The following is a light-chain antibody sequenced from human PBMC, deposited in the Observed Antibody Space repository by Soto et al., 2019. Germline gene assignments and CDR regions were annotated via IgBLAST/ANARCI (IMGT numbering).Light chain of an antibody. CDR3: QQYNDWRT. J-gene: IGKJ1*01. Sequence: VLTQSPATLSVSPGERATLFCRASESVSINLAWFQQKPGQAPRLLIYRASTRATGVPVRFSGSGSGTEFTLNISSLQSEDLAVYFCQQYNDWRTFGQGTKVQI. V-gene: IGKV3-15*01. CDR2: RAS. CDR1: ESVSIN.